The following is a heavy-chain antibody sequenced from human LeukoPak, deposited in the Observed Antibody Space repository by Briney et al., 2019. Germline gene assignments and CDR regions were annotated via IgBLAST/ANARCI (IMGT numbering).Heavy chain of an antibody. J-gene: IGHJ6*03. D-gene: IGHD4-17*01. CDR3: ARERATVAKAVFGRDYHYYYYMDV. CDR2: IYTSGST. CDR1: GGSISSGSYY. V-gene: IGHV4-61*02. Sequence: PSETLSLTCTVSGGSISSGSYYWSWIRQPAGKGLEWIGRIYTSGSTNYNPSLKSRVTISVDTSKNQFSLKLSSVTAADTAVYYCARERATVAKAVFGRDYHYYYYMDVWGKGTTVTISS.